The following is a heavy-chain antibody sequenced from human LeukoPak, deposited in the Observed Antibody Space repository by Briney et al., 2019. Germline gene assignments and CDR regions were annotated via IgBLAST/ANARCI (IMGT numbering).Heavy chain of an antibody. CDR2: IYYSGST. CDR1: GGSISSGGYY. V-gene: IGHV4-31*03. D-gene: IGHD1-26*01. CDR3: AGAGIVGATLDY. J-gene: IGHJ4*02. Sequence: PSETLSLTCTVSGGSISSGGYYWSWIRQHPGKGLEWIGYIYYSGSTYYNPSLKSRVTISVDTSKNQFSLKLSSVTAADTAVYYCAGAGIVGATLDYWGQGTLVTVSS.